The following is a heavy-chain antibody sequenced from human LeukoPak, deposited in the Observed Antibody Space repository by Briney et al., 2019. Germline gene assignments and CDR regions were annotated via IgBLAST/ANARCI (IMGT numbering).Heavy chain of an antibody. CDR3: AKDDRIQARRYSYNY. CDR1: GFTFSSYA. J-gene: IGHJ4*02. CDR2: ISGSGGST. D-gene: IGHD5-18*01. V-gene: IGHV3-23*01. Sequence: PGGSLRPSCAASGFTFSSYAMSWVRQAPGKGLEWVSVISGSGGSTSYADSVKGRFTISRVNSMNTLYLQMNSLRAEGTAVYYCAKDDRIQARRYSYNYWGQGTLVTVSS.